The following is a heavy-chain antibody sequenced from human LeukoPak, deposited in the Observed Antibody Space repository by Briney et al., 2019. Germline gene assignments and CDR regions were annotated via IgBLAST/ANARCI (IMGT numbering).Heavy chain of an antibody. CDR3: ARRHRWYSYGFDY. Sequence: PGGSLRHSCAASGLTFSSYEMNWVRQAPGKGLEWVSYISSSGSTIYYADSVKGRFTISRDNAKNSLYLQMNSLRAEDTAVYYCARRHRWYSYGFDYWGQGTLVTVSS. CDR2: ISSSGSTI. CDR1: GLTFSSYE. J-gene: IGHJ4*02. V-gene: IGHV3-48*03. D-gene: IGHD5-18*01.